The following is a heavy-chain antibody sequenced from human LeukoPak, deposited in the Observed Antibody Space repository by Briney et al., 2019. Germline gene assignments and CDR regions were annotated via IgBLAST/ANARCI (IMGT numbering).Heavy chain of an antibody. V-gene: IGHV3-23*01. CDR3: ARPRLEYCSGGSCFDAFDI. Sequence: GGSLSLSCVSSGFTFNNYAMNWVRQAPGKGLEWVSSISGSGSTTYYADSVKGRFAISRDNSKNTLFLQMNSLTAEDTAIYSCARPRLEYCSGGSCFDAFDIWGQGTMVTVSS. D-gene: IGHD2-15*01. CDR2: ISGSGSTT. CDR1: GFTFNNYA. J-gene: IGHJ3*02.